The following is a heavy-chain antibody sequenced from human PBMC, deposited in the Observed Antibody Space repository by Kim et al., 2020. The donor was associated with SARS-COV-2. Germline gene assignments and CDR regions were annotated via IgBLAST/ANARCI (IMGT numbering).Heavy chain of an antibody. CDR3: ARDDSSGWYHNWFDP. CDR1: GYTFTSYA. D-gene: IGHD6-19*01. V-gene: IGHV7-4-1*02. CDR2: INTNTGNP. J-gene: IGHJ5*02. Sequence: ASVKVSCKASGYTFTSYAMNWVRQAPGQGLEWMGWINTNTGNPTYAQGFTGRFVFSLDTSVSTAYLQISSLKAEDTAVYYCARDDSSGWYHNWFDPWGQGTLVTVSS.